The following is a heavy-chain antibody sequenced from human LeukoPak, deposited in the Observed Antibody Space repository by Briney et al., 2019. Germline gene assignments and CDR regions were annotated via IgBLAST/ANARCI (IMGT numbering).Heavy chain of an antibody. CDR1: GFTFSSYW. J-gene: IGHJ4*02. CDR3: ARDRKNDYGGNSGFDY. D-gene: IGHD4-23*01. Sequence: GGSLRLSCAASGFTFSSYWMSWVRQAPGKGLEWVANIKQDGSEKYYVDSVKGRFTISRDNAKNSLYLQMNSLRAEDTAVYYCARDRKNDYGGNSGFDYWGQGTLVTVSS. CDR2: IKQDGSEK. V-gene: IGHV3-7*01.